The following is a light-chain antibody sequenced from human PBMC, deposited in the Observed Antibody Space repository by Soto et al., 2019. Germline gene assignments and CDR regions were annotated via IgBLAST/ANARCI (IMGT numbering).Light chain of an antibody. J-gene: IGKJ5*01. V-gene: IGKV3-20*01. CDR3: QQYGSSPPSST. CDR1: QRVSSGY. Sequence: EIVLTQSPGTLSLSPGEIATLSCRASQRVSSGYLAWYQQEPGQAPRLLIYGASNRATDIPDRFSGRGSGTDFTLTISRLEPEDFAVYYCQQYGSSPPSSTFGQGTRLEIK. CDR2: GAS.